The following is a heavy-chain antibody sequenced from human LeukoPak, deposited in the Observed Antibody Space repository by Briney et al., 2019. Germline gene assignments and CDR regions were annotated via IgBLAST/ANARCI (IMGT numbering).Heavy chain of an antibody. V-gene: IGHV4-34*01. CDR3: ATFRWGVGFEY. D-gene: IGHD3-16*01. J-gene: IGHJ4*02. CDR2: IHHCGST. Sequence: SETLSLTCAVYGGSFSGSFSDYYWTCIRQTPGKGLEWIGEIHHCGSTNYNPSLKSRVTISVDTSKNRFSLKLNSLTAADTAVYYCATFRWGVGFEYWGQGTLATVSS. CDR1: GGSFSGSFSDYY.